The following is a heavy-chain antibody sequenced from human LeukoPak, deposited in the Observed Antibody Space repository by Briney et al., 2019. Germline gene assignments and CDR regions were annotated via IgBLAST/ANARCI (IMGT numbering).Heavy chain of an antibody. D-gene: IGHD3-9*01. V-gene: IGHV4-39*01. CDR2: IYYSGST. CDR3: ARGGILTGYHNWFDP. Sequence: GSLRLSCAASGFTFSNYWMGWVRQPPGKGLEWIGSIYYSGSTYYNPSLKSRVTISVDTSKNQFSLKLSSVTAADTAVYYCARGGILTGYHNWFDPWGQGTLVTVSS. CDR1: GFTFSNYW. J-gene: IGHJ5*02.